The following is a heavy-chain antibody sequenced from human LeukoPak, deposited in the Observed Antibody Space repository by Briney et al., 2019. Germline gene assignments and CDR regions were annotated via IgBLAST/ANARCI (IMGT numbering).Heavy chain of an antibody. J-gene: IGHJ4*02. D-gene: IGHD3-22*01. CDR1: GISLSSYW. Sequence: PGGSLRLSCVASGISLSSYWMAWVRQAPGKGLEWVANIKYDGTHKFYADSVKGRFTISRDNAKNSLFLEMNSLRADDTAVYFCASSHDSSGNDWGQGTLVTVSS. CDR3: ASSHDSSGND. V-gene: IGHV3-7*01. CDR2: IKYDGTHK.